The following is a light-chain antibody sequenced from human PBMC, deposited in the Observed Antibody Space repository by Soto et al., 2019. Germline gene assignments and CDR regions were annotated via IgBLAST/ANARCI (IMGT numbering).Light chain of an antibody. CDR3: QHYNSWPLT. J-gene: IGKJ4*01. V-gene: IGKV1-5*03. CDR2: KAS. Sequence: DIQMTQSPSTLSGSVGDRVTITCRASQTISSWLAWYQQKPGKAPKLLIYKASTLKSEVPSRFSGSGSGTEFTLTISSLQPDDFATYYCQHYNSWPLTFGGGTKVDIK. CDR1: QTISSW.